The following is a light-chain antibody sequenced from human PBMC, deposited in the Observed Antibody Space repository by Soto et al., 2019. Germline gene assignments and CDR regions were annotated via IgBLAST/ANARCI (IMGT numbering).Light chain of an antibody. J-gene: IGLJ1*01. CDR2: EVN. V-gene: IGLV2-14*01. CDR1: TSDIGGYNY. CDR3: SSFSDVSTGI. Sequence: QSALTQPASVSGSPGQSISISCTGSTSDIGGYNYVSWYQQHPGKAPKLMIYEVNNRPSGVSDRFSGSKSDNTASLTISGLQAEDEADYYCSSFSDVSTGIFGTGTKLTVL.